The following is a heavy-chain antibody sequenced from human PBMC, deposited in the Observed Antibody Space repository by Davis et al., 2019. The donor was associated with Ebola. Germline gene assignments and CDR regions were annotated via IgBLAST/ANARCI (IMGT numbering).Heavy chain of an antibody. Sequence: GESLKISCKGSGYSFTSYWIGWVRQMPGKGLEWMGIIYPGDSDTRYSPSFQGQVTISADKSISTAYLQWSSLKASDTAMYYCARPRIAAVGGLYYFDYWGQGTLVTVSS. D-gene: IGHD6-13*01. CDR1: GYSFTSYW. CDR2: IYPGDSDT. J-gene: IGHJ4*02. V-gene: IGHV5-51*01. CDR3: ARPRIAAVGGLYYFDY.